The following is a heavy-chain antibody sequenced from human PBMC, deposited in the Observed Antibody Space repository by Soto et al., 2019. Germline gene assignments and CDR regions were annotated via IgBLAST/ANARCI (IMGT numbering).Heavy chain of an antibody. J-gene: IGHJ3*02. CDR1: GFTVSSNY. D-gene: IGHD2-21*01. Sequence: EVQLVETGGGLIQPGGSLRLSCAASGFTVSSNYMSWVRQAPGKGLEWVSVIYSGGSTYYADSVKGRFTISRDNSKNTLYLQMNSLRAEDTAVYYCARGSVVLNDAFDIWGQGTMVTVSS. CDR2: IYSGGST. V-gene: IGHV3-53*02. CDR3: ARGSVVLNDAFDI.